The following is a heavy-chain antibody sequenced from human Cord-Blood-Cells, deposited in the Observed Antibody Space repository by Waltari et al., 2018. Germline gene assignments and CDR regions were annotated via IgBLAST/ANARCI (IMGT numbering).Heavy chain of an antibody. Sequence: QVQLQQWGAGLLKPSETLSLTCAGYGGSFSGYYWSWIRQPPGKGLEWIGEINHSGSTNYNPSLKSRVTISVDTSKNQFSLKLSSVTAADTAVYYCARVEGYYFDYWGQGTLVTVSS. CDR1: GGSFSGYY. J-gene: IGHJ4*02. CDR3: ARVEGYYFDY. V-gene: IGHV4-34*01. CDR2: INHSGST. D-gene: IGHD3-22*01.